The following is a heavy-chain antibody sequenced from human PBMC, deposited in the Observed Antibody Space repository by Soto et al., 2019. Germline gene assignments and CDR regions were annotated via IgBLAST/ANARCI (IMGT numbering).Heavy chain of an antibody. J-gene: IGHJ6*02. Sequence: SETLSLTCTVSGGSISSGGYYWSWIRQHPGKGLEWIGYIYYSGSTYYNPSLKSRVTISVDTSKNQFSLKLSSVTAADTALYYCARAAGGRIAMGRGSLGGMDVWDQGTTVAVSS. D-gene: IGHD3-10*01. CDR1: GGSISSGGYY. V-gene: IGHV4-31*03. CDR2: IYYSGST. CDR3: ARAAGGRIAMGRGSLGGMDV.